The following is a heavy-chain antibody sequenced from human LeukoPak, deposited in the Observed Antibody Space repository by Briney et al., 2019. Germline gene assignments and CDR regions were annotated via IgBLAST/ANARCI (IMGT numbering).Heavy chain of an antibody. Sequence: PGGSLRLSCAASGFTFSSYPMHWVRQAPGRGLEGVAVISFDGNNKYYADSVKGRFTISRDNSKNTLYLQMNSLRAEDTAVYYCAELGITMIGGVWGKGTTVTISS. J-gene: IGHJ6*04. CDR1: GFTFSSYP. CDR2: ISFDGNNK. V-gene: IGHV3-30*04. D-gene: IGHD3-10*02. CDR3: AELGITMIGGV.